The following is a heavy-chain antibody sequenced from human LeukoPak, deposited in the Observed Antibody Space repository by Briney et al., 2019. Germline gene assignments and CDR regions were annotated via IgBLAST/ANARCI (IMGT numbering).Heavy chain of an antibody. CDR2: ISSGDDT. CDR1: GISVRSNY. Sequence: PGGFLRLSCAASGISVRSNYMNWVRQAPGTGLEWVSLISSGDDTDYADSVRGRFTISRDNSKNTLYLQMNSLRAEDTAVYYCAKDVFLEWLTPFDYWGQGTLVTVSS. J-gene: IGHJ4*02. CDR3: AKDVFLEWLTPFDY. D-gene: IGHD3-3*01. V-gene: IGHV3-53*01.